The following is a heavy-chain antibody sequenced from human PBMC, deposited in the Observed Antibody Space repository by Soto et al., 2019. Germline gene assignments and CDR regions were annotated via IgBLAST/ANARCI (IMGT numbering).Heavy chain of an antibody. CDR2: ISYDGSNK. CDR1: GFTISSYA. CDR3: ARAGNGGTFSDWFDP. J-gene: IGHJ5*02. Sequence: QVQLVESGGGVVQPGRSLRLSCAASGFTISSYAMHWVRQAPGKGLEWVAVISYDGSNKYYVDSVKGRFTISRDNSKNTLYLQMNNLRAEDTAVYYCARAGNGGTFSDWFDPWGQGTLVTVSS. V-gene: IGHV3-30-3*01. D-gene: IGHD2-15*01.